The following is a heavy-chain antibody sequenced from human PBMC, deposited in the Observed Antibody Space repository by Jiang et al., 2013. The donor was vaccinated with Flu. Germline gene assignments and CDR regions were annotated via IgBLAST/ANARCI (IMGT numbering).Heavy chain of an antibody. D-gene: IGHD3-3*01. J-gene: IGHJ4*03. CDR3: ARRWSGTGFDY. Sequence: GAEVKKPGESLKISCQASGYNFAVYWIGWVRQTPGRGLEWLGVVFPNDGDTRYSPSFQGQVTISADKSISTAYLQWSSLKASDTAMYYCARRWSGTGFDYWGQGTVVVVSS. V-gene: IGHV5-51*01. CDR1: GYNFAVYW. CDR2: VFPNDGDT.